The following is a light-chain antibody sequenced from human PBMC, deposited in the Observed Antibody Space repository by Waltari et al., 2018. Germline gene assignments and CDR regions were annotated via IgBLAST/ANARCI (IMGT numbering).Light chain of an antibody. CDR3: QQSYSTPA. V-gene: IGKV1-39*01. CDR1: QSVSSY. CDR2: AAS. J-gene: IGKJ4*01. Sequence: DIQMTQSPSSLSASVGDRVTITCRASQSVSSYLNWYQQKPGKAPKLLIYAASSLQSGVPSRFSGSGSGTDFTLIISSLQPEDFATYYCQQSYSTPAFGGGTKVEIK.